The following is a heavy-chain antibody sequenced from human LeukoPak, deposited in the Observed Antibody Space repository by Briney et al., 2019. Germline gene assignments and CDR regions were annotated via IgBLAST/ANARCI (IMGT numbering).Heavy chain of an antibody. J-gene: IGHJ5*02. Sequence: GGSLRLSCAASGLTCSHNYVSWVRQAPGKGLEWVSAIHTSGDTCYADSVRGRFTISRDTSKNTLYLQINSLRVEDTAVYYCIVFGDSNHWGQGTLVTVSS. CDR3: IVFGDSNH. CDR2: IHTSGDT. D-gene: IGHD4-17*01. CDR1: GLTCSHNY. V-gene: IGHV3-53*01.